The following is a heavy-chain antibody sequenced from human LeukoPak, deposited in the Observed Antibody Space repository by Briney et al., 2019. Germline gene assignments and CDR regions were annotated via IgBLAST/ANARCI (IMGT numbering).Heavy chain of an antibody. J-gene: IGHJ6*03. V-gene: IGHV3-23*01. CDR2: ISGSGGST. CDR3: AKDPRGSGSYFNYYYYNYMDV. CDR1: GFTFSSYA. Sequence: GGSLRLSCAASGFTFSSYAMSWVRQAPGKGPEWVSAISGSGGSTYYADSVKGRFSISRDNSKNTLYLQMNSLRAEDTAVYYCAKDPRGSGSYFNYYYYNYMDVWGKGTTVTVSS. D-gene: IGHD3-10*01.